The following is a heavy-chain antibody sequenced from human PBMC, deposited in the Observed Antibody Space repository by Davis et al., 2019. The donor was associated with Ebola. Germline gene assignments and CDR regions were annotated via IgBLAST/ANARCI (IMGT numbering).Heavy chain of an antibody. CDR3: ARGVAVAGHQWNFDY. CDR1: GDSVSSGG. J-gene: IGHJ4*02. Sequence: HSQTLSLTCAISGDSVSSGGWNWIRQSPSRGLEWLGRTYYNSKWYNDYAVSVKSRITINADTSKNQLSLQLNSVTPEDTAVYYCARGVAVAGHQWNFDYWGQGTLVTVSS. CDR2: TYYNSKWYN. V-gene: IGHV6-1*01. D-gene: IGHD6-19*01.